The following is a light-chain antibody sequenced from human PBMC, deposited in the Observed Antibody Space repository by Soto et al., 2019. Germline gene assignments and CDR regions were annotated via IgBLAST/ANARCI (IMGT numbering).Light chain of an antibody. CDR1: QSVSSSY. CDR3: QQYGSSLIT. Sequence: EIVLTQSTGTVSLSSGERATLSYRAGQSVSSSYVAWYQHRPGLAPRLLIHDASSRATGIPDRFSGSGSGTDFTLTISRLEPEDFAVYYCQQYGSSLITFGQGTRLEI. CDR2: DAS. J-gene: IGKJ5*01. V-gene: IGKV3D-20*01.